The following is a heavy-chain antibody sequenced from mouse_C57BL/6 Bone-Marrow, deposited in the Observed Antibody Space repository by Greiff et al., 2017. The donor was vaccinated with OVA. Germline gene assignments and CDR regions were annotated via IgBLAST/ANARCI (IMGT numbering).Heavy chain of an antibody. J-gene: IGHJ3*01. V-gene: IGHV5-9-1*02. CDR2: ISSGGDYI. CDR3: TRGGGIYDDYDGGSWFAY. D-gene: IGHD2-4*01. CDR1: GFTFSSYA. Sequence: EVMLVESGEGLVKPGGSLKLSCAASGFTFSSYAMSWVRQTPEKRLEWVAYISSGGDYIYYADTVKGRFTISRDNARNTLYLQMSSLKSEDTAMYYWTRGGGIYDDYDGGSWFAYWGQGTLVTVSA.